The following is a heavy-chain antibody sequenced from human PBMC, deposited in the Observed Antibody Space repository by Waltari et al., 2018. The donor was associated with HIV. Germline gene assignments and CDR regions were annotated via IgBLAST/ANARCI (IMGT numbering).Heavy chain of an antibody. CDR3: VKGNGWVLQGN. CDR1: GFNFDSSA. D-gene: IGHD6-13*01. CDR2: LNWKGGAT. Sequence: EVQLVESGGGLVHPGRSLRLSCAASGFNFDSSAMHWVRQAPGKGREWVGGLNWKGGATGYAASVEGRFTVTRDNAKNFVYLQMNSLRRDDSALYYCVKGNGWVLQGNWGQGTRVTVSP. J-gene: IGHJ4*02. V-gene: IGHV3-9*01.